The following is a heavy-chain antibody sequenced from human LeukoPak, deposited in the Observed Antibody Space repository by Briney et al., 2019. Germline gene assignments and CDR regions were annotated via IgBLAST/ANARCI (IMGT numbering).Heavy chain of an antibody. D-gene: IGHD5-18*01. CDR1: GFTFSSYS. V-gene: IGHV3-48*04. CDR2: ISSSSSTI. J-gene: IGHJ4*02. Sequence: GGSLRLSCAASGFTFSSYSMNWVRQAPGKGLEWVSYISSSSSTIYYADSVKGRFTISRDNAKNSLYLQMNSLRAEDTAVYYCARGVQLWAIDYWGQGTLVTVSS. CDR3: ARGVQLWAIDY.